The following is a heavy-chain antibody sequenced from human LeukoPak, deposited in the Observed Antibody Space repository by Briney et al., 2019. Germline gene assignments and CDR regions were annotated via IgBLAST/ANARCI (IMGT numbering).Heavy chain of an antibody. V-gene: IGHV3-7*03. J-gene: IGHJ4*02. Sequence: GGSLRLSCAASGFTFTSFWLNWFRQAPGKGLEWVANIKRDGSEKYYLDSVKGRFTISRDNAKNSLYLQMNNLRAEDTAVYYCARGYGSGSCLGYWGQGTLVTVSS. CDR2: IKRDGSEK. CDR3: ARGYGSGSCLGY. D-gene: IGHD3-10*01. CDR1: GFTFTSFW.